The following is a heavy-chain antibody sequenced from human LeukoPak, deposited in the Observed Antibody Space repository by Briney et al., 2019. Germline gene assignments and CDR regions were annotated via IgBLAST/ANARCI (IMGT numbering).Heavy chain of an antibody. V-gene: IGHV3-74*01. CDR3: ARDRASYNWNYDLDY. CDR1: GFTFSNYW. D-gene: IGHD1-7*01. CDR2: INPDGSTI. J-gene: IGHJ4*02. Sequence: PGGSLRLSCAASGFTFSNYWVHWVRQAPGKGLVWVSRINPDGSTINYADSVKGRFTISRDNAKNTLYLQMNSLRAEDTAVYYCARDRASYNWNYDLDYWGQGTLVTVSS.